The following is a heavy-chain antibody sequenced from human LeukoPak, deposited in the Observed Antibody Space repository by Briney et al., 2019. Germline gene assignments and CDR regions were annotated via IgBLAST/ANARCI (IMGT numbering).Heavy chain of an antibody. CDR2: IYYSGST. D-gene: IGHD2-15*01. V-gene: IGHV4-59*01. CDR1: GVSISSYY. J-gene: IGHJ4*02. Sequence: PSETLSLTCTVSGVSISSYYWSWIRQPPGKGLEWIGYIYYSGSTNYNPSLKSRVTISVDTSKNQFSLKLSSVTASDTAVYYCARESKSVVAARMGFFDYWGQGTLVTVSS. CDR3: ARESKSVVAARMGFFDY.